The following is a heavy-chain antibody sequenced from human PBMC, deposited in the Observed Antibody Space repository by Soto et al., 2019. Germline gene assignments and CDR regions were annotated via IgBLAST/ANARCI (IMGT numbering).Heavy chain of an antibody. V-gene: IGHV4-61*01. CDR1: NASVNSGYYY. J-gene: IGHJ6*02. CDR3: AGAYTSSYYPAIYYYGLDV. CDR2: FYYGGAT. Sequence: HVQLQESGPGLVKPSETLSLTCTVSNASVNSGYYYWSWIRQPPGKGLEWIAYFYYGGATSYNPSLRSRGSISVDTSKSQFSLNIRSLTAADTAIYYCAGAYTSSYYPAIYYYGLDVWGQGTTVSVSS. D-gene: IGHD2-2*01.